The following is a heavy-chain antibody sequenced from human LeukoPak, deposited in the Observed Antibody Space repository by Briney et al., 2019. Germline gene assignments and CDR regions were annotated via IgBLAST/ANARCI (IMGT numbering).Heavy chain of an antibody. CDR1: GGTFSSYA. J-gene: IGHJ4*02. CDR3: ACGIVVVVAATPSYYFDY. D-gene: IGHD2-15*01. Sequence: SVKVSCKASGGTFSSYAISWVRQAPGQGLEWMGRIIPIFGTANYAQKFQGRVTITTDESTSAAYMELSSLRSEDTAVYYCACGIVVVVAATPSYYFDYWGQGTLVTVSS. CDR2: IIPIFGTA. V-gene: IGHV1-69*05.